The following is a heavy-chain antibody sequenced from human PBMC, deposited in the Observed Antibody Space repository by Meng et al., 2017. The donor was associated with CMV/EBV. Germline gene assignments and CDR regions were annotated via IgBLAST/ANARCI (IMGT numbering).Heavy chain of an antibody. CDR3: ARGYSSGWSYYFDY. CDR1: GFTFNTYA. CDR2: LDSGYVFV. J-gene: IGHJ4*02. D-gene: IGHD6-19*01. V-gene: IGHV3-21*01. Sequence: GGSLRLSCAASGFTFNTYAMNWVRQAPGKGLEWVSSLDSGYVFVYYADSVKGRFTISRDNAKNSLYLQMNSLRAEDTAVYYCARGYSSGWSYYFDYWGQGTLVTVSS.